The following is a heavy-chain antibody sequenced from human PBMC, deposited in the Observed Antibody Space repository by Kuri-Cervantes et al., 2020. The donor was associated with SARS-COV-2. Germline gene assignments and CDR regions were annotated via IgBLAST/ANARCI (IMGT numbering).Heavy chain of an antibody. J-gene: IGHJ4*02. Sequence: GESLKISCAASGFTFSSYSMNWVRQAPGKGLEWVSSISSSSSYIYYADSVKGRSTISRDNAKNSLYLQMNSLRAEDTAVYYCARGGNWAPLDYWGQGTLVTVSS. CDR2: ISSSSSYI. CDR1: GFTFSSYS. V-gene: IGHV3-21*01. CDR3: ARGGNWAPLDY. D-gene: IGHD7-27*01.